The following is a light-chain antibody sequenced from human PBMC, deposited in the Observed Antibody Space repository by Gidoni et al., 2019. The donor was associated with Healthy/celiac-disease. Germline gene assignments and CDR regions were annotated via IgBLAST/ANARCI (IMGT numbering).Light chain of an antibody. CDR1: QSVSSY. CDR2: DAS. V-gene: IGKV3-11*01. J-gene: IGKJ5*01. CDR3: QQGSNSIT. Sequence: ELFFTQSPATLSLSPGERATLSCRASQSVSSYLAWYQQKPGQAPRLLSYDASNRATGIPARFSGSGSGTDFTLTISSLEPEDVAVYYCQQGSNSITGGEGTRLEIK.